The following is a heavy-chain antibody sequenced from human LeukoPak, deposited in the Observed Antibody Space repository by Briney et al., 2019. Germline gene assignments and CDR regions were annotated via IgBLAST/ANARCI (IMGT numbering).Heavy chain of an antibody. V-gene: IGHV3-9*01. J-gene: IGHJ4*02. CDR2: ISWNSGSI. Sequence: PGGSLRLSCAASGFTFDDYAMHWVRQAPGKGLEWVSGISWNSGSIGYADSVKGRFTISRDNAKNSLYLQMNSLRAEDTAVYYCAKDPDCTSGICYTFFDYWGQGTLVTVFS. CDR3: AKDPDCTSGICYTFFDY. CDR1: GFTFDDYA. D-gene: IGHD2-8*01.